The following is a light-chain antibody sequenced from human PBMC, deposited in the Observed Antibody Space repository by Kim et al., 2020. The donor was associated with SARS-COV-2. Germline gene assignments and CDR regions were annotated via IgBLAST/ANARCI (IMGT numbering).Light chain of an antibody. J-gene: IGKJ1*01. CDR2: LGS. V-gene: IGKV2-28*01. CDR1: QSLLQSNGYNY. Sequence: DIVMTQSPLSLPVTPGEPASISCRSSQSLLQSNGYNYLDWYLQKTGQSPQLLIYLGSNRASGVPDRFSGSGSGTDFTLKISRVEAEDVGVYYCMQALQTPTFGQGTKVDIK. CDR3: MQALQTPT.